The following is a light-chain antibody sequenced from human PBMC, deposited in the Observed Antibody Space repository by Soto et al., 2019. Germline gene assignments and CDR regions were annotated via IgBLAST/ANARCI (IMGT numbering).Light chain of an antibody. J-gene: IGLJ1*01. CDR2: DVT. CDR1: SSDVGVYNY. V-gene: IGLV2-11*01. Sequence: VRIQPPSVSGSPGQSVTISCTGTSSDVGVYNYVSWYQQHPGKAPKLMIYDVTKRPSGVPDRFSGSKSANTASLTISGLQAEDEADYYCCSYAGSYTFVFGTGTRVTVL. CDR3: CSYAGSYTFV.